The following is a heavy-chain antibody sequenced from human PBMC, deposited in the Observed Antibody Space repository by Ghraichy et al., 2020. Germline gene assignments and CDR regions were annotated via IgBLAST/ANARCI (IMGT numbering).Heavy chain of an antibody. V-gene: IGHV3-53*01. CDR2: IYGGGST. Sequence: GGSLRLSCAASGFTVSSNYMSWVRQAPGKGLEWVSVIYGGGSTNYADSVKGRFTISRDNSKNTVYLQMNSLRAEDTAVYYCARGASMSWGYYSDYWGQGTLVTVSS. CDR1: GFTVSSNY. D-gene: IGHD2/OR15-2a*01. CDR3: ARGASMSWGYYSDY. J-gene: IGHJ4*02.